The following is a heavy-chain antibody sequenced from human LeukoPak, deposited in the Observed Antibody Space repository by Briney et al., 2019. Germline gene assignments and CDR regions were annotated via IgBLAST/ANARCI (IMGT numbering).Heavy chain of an antibody. D-gene: IGHD3-10*01. V-gene: IGHV4-39*01. J-gene: IGHJ6*03. CDR3: ARHRITMVRGVRVPVAYYMDV. CDR2: IYDSGYT. CDR1: GGSISSSDFY. Sequence: SETLSLTCTVSGGSISSSDFYWGWIRQPPGKGLECLGTIYDSGYTYHNPSLKSRVTISVDASKNQFSLKLSSVTAADTAVYYCARHRITMVRGVRVPVAYYMDVWGKGTTVTISS.